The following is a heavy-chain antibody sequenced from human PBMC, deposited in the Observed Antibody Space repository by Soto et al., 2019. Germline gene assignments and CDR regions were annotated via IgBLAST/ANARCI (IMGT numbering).Heavy chain of an antibody. V-gene: IGHV1-18*01. CDR3: ARVGFPSSGWYLPFDY. CDR1: GYTFTSYG. J-gene: IGHJ4*02. D-gene: IGHD6-19*01. Sequence: ASVKVSCKASGYTFTSYGISWVRQAPGHGLEWMGWISAYNGNTNYAQKLQGRVTMTTDTSTSTDYMELRSLRSDDTAVYYCARVGFPSSGWYLPFDYWGQGTLVTVSS. CDR2: ISAYNGNT.